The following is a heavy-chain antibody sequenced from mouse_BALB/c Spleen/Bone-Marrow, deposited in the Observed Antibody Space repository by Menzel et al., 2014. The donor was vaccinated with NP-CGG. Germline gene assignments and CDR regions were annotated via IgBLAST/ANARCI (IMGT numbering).Heavy chain of an antibody. CDR3: ARMYFDY. Sequence: EVKLVESGGGLVQPGGSRKLSCAASAFTFSSFGMHWVRQAPEKGLEWVAYISSGSSTIYYADTVKGRFTISRDNPKNTLFLQMTSLRSEDTATYYCARMYFDYWGQGTTLTVSS. V-gene: IGHV5-17*02. CDR2: ISSGSSTI. CDR1: AFTFSSFG. J-gene: IGHJ2*01.